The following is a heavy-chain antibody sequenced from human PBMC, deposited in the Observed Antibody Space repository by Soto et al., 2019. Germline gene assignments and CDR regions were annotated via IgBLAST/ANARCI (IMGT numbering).Heavy chain of an antibody. V-gene: IGHV3-30*18. D-gene: IGHD3-10*01. CDR3: AKVAKLLWFGTSDYYYGMDV. J-gene: IGHJ6*02. CDR1: GFTFSSYG. Sequence: LRLSCAASGFTFSSYGMHWVRQAPGKGLEWVAVISYDGSNKYYADSVKGRFTISRDNSKNTLYLQMNSLRAEDTAVYYCAKVAKLLWFGTSDYYYGMDVWGQGTTVTVSS. CDR2: ISYDGSNK.